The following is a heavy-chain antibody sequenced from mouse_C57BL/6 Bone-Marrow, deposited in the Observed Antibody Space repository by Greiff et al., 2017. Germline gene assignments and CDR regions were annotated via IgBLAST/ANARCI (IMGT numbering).Heavy chain of an antibody. V-gene: IGHV7-3*01. J-gene: IGHJ4*01. Sequence: VQLKQSGGGLVQPGGSLSLSCAASGFTFTDYYMSWVRQPPGKALEWLGFIRNKANGYTTEYSASVKGRFTISRDNSQSILYLQMNALRAEDSATYYCARFPYYFLIDYWGQGTSVTVSS. D-gene: IGHD1-1*02. CDR2: IRNKANGYTT. CDR1: GFTFTDYY. CDR3: ARFPYYFLIDY.